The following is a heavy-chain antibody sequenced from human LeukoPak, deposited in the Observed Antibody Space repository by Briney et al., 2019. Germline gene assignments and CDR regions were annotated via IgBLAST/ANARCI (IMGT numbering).Heavy chain of an antibody. J-gene: IGHJ4*02. Sequence: GGSLRLSCAASGFTFSDYYMSWIRQAPGKGLEWVSYISSSGSTIYYADSVRGRFTISGDNSKNTLYLQMNSLRADDTAVYYCAHGTMYQLDSWGQGTLVTVSS. V-gene: IGHV3-11*01. CDR2: ISSSGSTI. CDR3: AHGTMYQLDS. D-gene: IGHD2-2*01. CDR1: GFTFSDYY.